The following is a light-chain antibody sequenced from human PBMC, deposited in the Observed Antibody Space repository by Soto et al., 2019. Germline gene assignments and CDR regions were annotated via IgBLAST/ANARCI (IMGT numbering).Light chain of an antibody. Sequence: EIVLTQSPATLSLSPGERATLSCRASQSVSSYLAWYQQKPGQAPRLLIYDASNRATGIPARFSGSGSGIDFTLTISSLEPEDFAVYYCQQRSTLTFGGETKVEIK. J-gene: IGKJ4*01. CDR3: QQRSTLT. CDR1: QSVSSY. CDR2: DAS. V-gene: IGKV3-11*01.